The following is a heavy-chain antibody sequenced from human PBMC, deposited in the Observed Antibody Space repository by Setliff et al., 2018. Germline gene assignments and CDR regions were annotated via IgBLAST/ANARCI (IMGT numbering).Heavy chain of an antibody. J-gene: IGHJ6*02. Sequence: GESLKISCAASGFTFSSYEMSWVRQAPGKGLEWVGFIRSKAYGGTTEYAASVKGRFTISRDDSKSIAYLQMNSLKTEDTAVYYCTRVGRQLVYYYYGMDVWGQGTTVTVSS. V-gene: IGHV3-49*04. CDR2: IRSKAYGGTT. D-gene: IGHD6-13*01. CDR1: GFTFSSYE. CDR3: TRVGRQLVYYYYGMDV.